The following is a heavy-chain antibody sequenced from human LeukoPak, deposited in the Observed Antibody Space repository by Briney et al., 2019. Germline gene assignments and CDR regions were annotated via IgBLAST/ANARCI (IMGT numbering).Heavy chain of an antibody. V-gene: IGHV3-21*01. J-gene: IGHJ3*02. CDR1: GFTFSGYD. CDR3: ARDRDYRFSFDI. D-gene: IGHD4-11*01. CDR2: ISGSSSYI. Sequence: GGSLRLSCAASGFTFSGYDMNWVRQAPGKGLEWVSSISGSSSYIYYADSMKGRFTISRDNAKSSLYLQMNSLRAEDTAVYYCARDRDYRFSFDIWGQGTMVTVSS.